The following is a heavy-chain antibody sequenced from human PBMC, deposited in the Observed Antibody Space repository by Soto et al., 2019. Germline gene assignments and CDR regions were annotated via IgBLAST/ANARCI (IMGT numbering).Heavy chain of an antibody. Sequence: QGQLVESGGDLVRPGGSLRLSCATSGFTFGDRYMSWILQAPGKGLEWVSYISSSGFTIYYADSVKGRFTISRDNANDSLYLQMNSLRAEDTAVYYCARNTKSAAGADYYGLDVWGHGTTVIVSS. CDR3: ARNTKSAAGADYYGLDV. D-gene: IGHD4-17*01. J-gene: IGHJ6*02. V-gene: IGHV3-11*01. CDR1: GFTFGDRY. CDR2: ISSSGFTI.